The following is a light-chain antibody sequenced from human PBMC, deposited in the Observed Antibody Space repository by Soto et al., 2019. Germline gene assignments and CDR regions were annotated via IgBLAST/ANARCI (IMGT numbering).Light chain of an antibody. J-gene: IGLJ3*02. V-gene: IGLV1-40*01. Sequence: QSVLTQPPSVCGAPGHRVTISCNGSSSNIGAGYDVHWYHQLPGTAPKLLIYGNSNRPSGVPDRFSGSKSGTSASLAITGLHAEDEADYYCQSYDSSLSGWVFGGGTKLTVL. CDR2: GNS. CDR1: SSNIGAGYD. CDR3: QSYDSSLSGWV.